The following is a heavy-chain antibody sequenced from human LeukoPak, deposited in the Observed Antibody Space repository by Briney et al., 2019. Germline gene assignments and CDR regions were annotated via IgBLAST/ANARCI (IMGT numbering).Heavy chain of an antibody. CDR1: GGSISSYD. CDR3: ARLHMVRGVTYGMDV. D-gene: IGHD3-10*01. CDR2: IYNSGST. J-gene: IGHJ6*02. V-gene: IGHV4-59*01. Sequence: SEILSPTCTVSGGSISSYDWSWIRQPPGKGLEWIGYIYNSGSTNYNPSLKSRVTISVDTSKNQFSLKLSSVTAADTAVYYCARLHMVRGVTYGMDVWGQGTTVTVSS.